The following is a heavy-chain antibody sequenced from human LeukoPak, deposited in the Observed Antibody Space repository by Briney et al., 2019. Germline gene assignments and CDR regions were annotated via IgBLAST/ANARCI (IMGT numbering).Heavy chain of an antibody. CDR3: ARVAPSSVVATRNYYFDY. V-gene: IGHV1-69*13. CDR2: IIPIFGTA. CDR1: GGTFSSYA. J-gene: IGHJ4*02. Sequence: GASVKVSCKASGGTFSSYATSWVRQAPGQGLEWMGGIIPIFGTANYAQKFQGRVTITADESTSTAYMELSSLRSEDTAVYYCARVAPSSVVATRNYYFDYWGQGTLVTVSS. D-gene: IGHD5-12*01.